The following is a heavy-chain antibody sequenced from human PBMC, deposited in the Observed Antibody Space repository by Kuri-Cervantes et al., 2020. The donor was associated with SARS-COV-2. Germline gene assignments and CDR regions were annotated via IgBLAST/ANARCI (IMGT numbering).Heavy chain of an antibody. V-gene: IGHV3-48*02. CDR1: GFTFSSYS. D-gene: IGHD3-22*01. CDR2: ISSSSSTI. J-gene: IGHJ4*02. Sequence: GESLKISCAASGFTFSSYSMNWVRQAPGKGLEWVSYISSSSSTIYYADSVKGRFTISRDNAKNSLYLQMNSLRDEDTAVYYCAKDLGIVVVISASIDYWGQGTLVTVSS. CDR3: AKDLGIVVVISASIDY.